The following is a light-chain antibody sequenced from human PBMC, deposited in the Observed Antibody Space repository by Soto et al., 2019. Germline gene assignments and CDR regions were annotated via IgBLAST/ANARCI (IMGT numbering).Light chain of an antibody. V-gene: IGLV2-14*01. J-gene: IGLJ1*01. CDR1: SSDVGYYNY. CDR3: SSYTRSSTYV. CDR2: EVS. Sequence: QSALTQPASVSGSPGQSITISCTGTSSDVGYYNYVSWYQHHPGKAPKLMIYEVSNRPSGVSIRFSGSKSGNTASLTISGLQAEDDADYYCSSYTRSSTYVFGTGTKLTVL.